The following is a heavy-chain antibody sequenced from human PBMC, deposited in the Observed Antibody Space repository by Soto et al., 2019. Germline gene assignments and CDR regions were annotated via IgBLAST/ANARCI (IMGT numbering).Heavy chain of an antibody. Sequence: GGSLRLSCAASGFTFGSYAMSWVRQAPGKGLQWVSLVGGDGRGTSYADSVKGRFTISRDNSKDTLHLQMNSLRADDTAIYYCAKSGSTSRDWFDSWGQGILVTVSS. CDR1: GFTFGSYA. J-gene: IGHJ5*01. D-gene: IGHD2-2*01. V-gene: IGHV3-23*01. CDR2: VGGDGRGT. CDR3: AKSGSTSRDWFDS.